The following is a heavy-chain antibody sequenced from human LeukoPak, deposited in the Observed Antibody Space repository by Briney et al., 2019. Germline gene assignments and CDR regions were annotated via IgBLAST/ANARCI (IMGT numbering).Heavy chain of an antibody. CDR3: ARSDTAMIINWFDP. CDR2: ISGSGGST. Sequence: GGSPRPSFAASRLTFSSYGMSSVRQTPGKGLEWVSAISGSGGSTYYADSVKGRFTISRDNAKNSLYLQMNSLRAEDTAVYYCARSDTAMIINWFDPWGQGTLVTVSS. V-gene: IGHV3-23*01. D-gene: IGHD5-18*01. CDR1: RLTFSSYG. J-gene: IGHJ5*02.